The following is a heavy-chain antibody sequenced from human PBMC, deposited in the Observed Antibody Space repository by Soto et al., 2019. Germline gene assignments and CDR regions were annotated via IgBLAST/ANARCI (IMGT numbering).Heavy chain of an antibody. CDR3: VRVPGAFDY. D-gene: IGHD6-19*01. CDR2: IYHSGTV. J-gene: IGHJ4*02. Sequence: SETLYPTCTISGNSIRCPTSFWGWIRRPPGKRLEWIGNIYHSGTVDYNASFKSRLTMSVDTSRNQFSLKLTSVTAADTGVYYCVRVPGAFDYWGQGTLVTVS. CDR1: GNSIRCPTSF. V-gene: IGHV4-39*01.